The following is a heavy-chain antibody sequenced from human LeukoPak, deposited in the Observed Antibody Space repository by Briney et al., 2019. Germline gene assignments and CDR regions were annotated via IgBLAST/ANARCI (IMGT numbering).Heavy chain of an antibody. V-gene: IGHV1-2*02. J-gene: IGHJ4*02. CDR3: ATHSNYYGSGSYYNEC. Sequence: ASVKVSRKASGYTFTGYYMHWVRQAPGQGLEWMGLINPNSGGTNCAQKFQGRVTMTRDTSISTAYMELSRLRSDDTAVYYCATHSNYYGSGSYYNECWGQGTLVTVSS. D-gene: IGHD3-10*01. CDR2: INPNSGGT. CDR1: GYTFTGYY.